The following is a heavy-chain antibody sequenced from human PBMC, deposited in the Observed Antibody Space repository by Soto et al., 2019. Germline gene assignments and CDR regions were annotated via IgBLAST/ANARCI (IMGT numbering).Heavy chain of an antibody. D-gene: IGHD3-22*01. CDR1: GFTFSSYA. Sequence: VQLLESGGGLVQPGGSLRLSCAASGFTFSSYAMSWVRQAPGKGREWVAVISYDGSNKYYADSVKGRFTISRDNSKNTLYLQMNSLRAEDTAVYYCARDRYYYDSSGYYLFDYWGQGTLVTVSS. CDR3: ARDRYYYDSSGYYLFDY. V-gene: IGHV3-30-3*01. J-gene: IGHJ4*02. CDR2: ISYDGSNK.